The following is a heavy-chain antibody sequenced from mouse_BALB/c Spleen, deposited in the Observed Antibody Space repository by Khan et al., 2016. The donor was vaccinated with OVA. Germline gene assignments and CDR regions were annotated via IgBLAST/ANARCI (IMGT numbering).Heavy chain of an antibody. Sequence: EVQLQESGPDLVKPSQSLSLTCTVTGYSITSGYSWHWIRQFPGNKLEWMGHIHYSGSTSYNPSLKSRISITRDTSKNQFFLQLNSVTTEDTATYYCAGGFPTYWGQGTLVTVSA. V-gene: IGHV3-1*02. CDR3: AGGFPTY. CDR2: IHYSGST. J-gene: IGHJ3*01. CDR1: GYSITSGYS.